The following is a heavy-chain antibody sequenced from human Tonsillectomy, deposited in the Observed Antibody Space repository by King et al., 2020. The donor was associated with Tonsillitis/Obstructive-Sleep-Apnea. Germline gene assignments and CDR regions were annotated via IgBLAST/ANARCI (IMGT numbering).Heavy chain of an antibody. D-gene: IGHD6-6*01. J-gene: IGHJ6*03. Sequence: QLVQSGAEVKKPGASVKVSCKASGYTFTGNYIHWVRQAPGQGLEWVGRINPNSGDTIYAQKFQGRVTMTRDTSITTAYMELSRLRSDDTAVYYCARHYDGSSFNYYYMDVWAKGTTVTVSS. CDR1: GYTFTGNY. CDR3: ARHYDGSSFNYYYMDV. V-gene: IGHV1-2*06. CDR2: INPNSGDT.